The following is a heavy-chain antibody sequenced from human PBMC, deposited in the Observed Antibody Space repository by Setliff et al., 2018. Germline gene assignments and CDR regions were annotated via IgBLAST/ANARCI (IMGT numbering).Heavy chain of an antibody. J-gene: IGHJ4*02. CDR3: FGAGTCSY. CDR2: INPGGSET. V-gene: IGHV3-7*01. CDR1: GFSFRNCW. D-gene: IGHD2-15*01. Sequence: GGSLRLSCVATGFSFRNCWASWVRQAQGKGPEWLASINPGGSETYYVDSARGRFTISRDNAKNSLYLQMNSLRAEDSAVYYCFGAGTCSYWGQGTLVTVSS.